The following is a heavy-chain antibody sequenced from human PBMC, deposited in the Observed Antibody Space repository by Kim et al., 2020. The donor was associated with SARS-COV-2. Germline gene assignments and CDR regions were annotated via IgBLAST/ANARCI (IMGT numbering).Heavy chain of an antibody. CDR1: GGSISSSSYY. D-gene: IGHD6-19*01. Sequence: SETLSLTCTVSGGSISSSSYYWGWIRQPPGKGLEWIGSIYYSGSTYYNPSLKSRVTISVDTSKNQFSLKLSSVTAADTAVHYCARQVTVAGRGSDAFDIWGQGTMVTVSS. J-gene: IGHJ3*02. CDR2: IYYSGST. V-gene: IGHV4-39*01. CDR3: ARQVTVAGRGSDAFDI.